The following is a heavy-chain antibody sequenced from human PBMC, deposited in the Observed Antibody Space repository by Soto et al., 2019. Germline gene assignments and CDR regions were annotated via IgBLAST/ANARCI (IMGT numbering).Heavy chain of an antibody. J-gene: IGHJ6*02. CDR1: GFSLSAAGMG. Sequence: QITLKESGPTLVKPTQTLTLTCTFSGFSLSAAGMGVGWIRQPPGKALEWLALISWDDDKRFSPSLRSRLTIAKESSKNQVVLTMTNMDPVDTATYYCVHSRCGGDCLQSYSSHYYYGMDVWGQGTTVTVSS. D-gene: IGHD2-21*02. CDR2: ISWDDDK. CDR3: VHSRCGGDCLQSYSSHYYYGMDV. V-gene: IGHV2-5*02.